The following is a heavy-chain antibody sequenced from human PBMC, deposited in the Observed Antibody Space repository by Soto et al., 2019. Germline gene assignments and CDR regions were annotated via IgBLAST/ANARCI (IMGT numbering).Heavy chain of an antibody. CDR1: GFTFSSYG. J-gene: IGHJ6*02. D-gene: IGHD2-2*01. Sequence: QVQLVESGGGVVQPGRSLRLSCAASGFTFSSYGMHWVRQAPGKGLEWVAVISYDGSNKYYADSVKGRFTISRDNSKNTLYLQMNSLRAEDTAVYYRAKEGAVLVPATPRYYYGMDVWGQGTTVTVSS. V-gene: IGHV3-30*18. CDR3: AKEGAVLVPATPRYYYGMDV. CDR2: ISYDGSNK.